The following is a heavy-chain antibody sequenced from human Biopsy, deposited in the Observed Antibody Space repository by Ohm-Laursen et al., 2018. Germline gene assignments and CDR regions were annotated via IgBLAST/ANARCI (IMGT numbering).Heavy chain of an antibody. CDR1: GFTVYNTY. CDR3: AKDYRDSRGIFGIVVVRPLDY. CDR2: MSYDGTQK. V-gene: IGHV3-30*18. Sequence: SLRLSCTATGFTVYNTYTTWVRQAPGKGLEWVATMSYDGTQKYYGDSVKGRFTISRDNSKNTLYLQMNSLRAEDTAVYYCAKDYRDSRGIFGIVVVRPLDYWGQGSLVTVSS. J-gene: IGHJ4*02. D-gene: IGHD3-22*01.